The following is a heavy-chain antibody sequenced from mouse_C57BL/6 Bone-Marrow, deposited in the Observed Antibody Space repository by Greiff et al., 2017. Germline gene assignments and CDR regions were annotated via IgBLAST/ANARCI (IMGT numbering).Heavy chain of an antibody. CDR1: GYTFTDYY. D-gene: IGHD1-1*01. Sequence: EVQLQQSGPELVKPGASVKISCKASGYTFTDYYMNWVKQSHGKSLEWIGDINPNNGGTSYNQKFKGKATLTVDKYSSTADMELRSLTSEDSAVYYCTRGYYGSSVFAYWGQGTLVTVSA. V-gene: IGHV1-26*01. CDR2: INPNNGGT. J-gene: IGHJ3*01. CDR3: TRGYYGSSVFAY.